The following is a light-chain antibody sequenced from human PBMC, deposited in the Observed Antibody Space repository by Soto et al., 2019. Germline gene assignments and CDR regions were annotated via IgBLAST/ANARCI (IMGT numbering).Light chain of an antibody. J-gene: IGLJ2*01. V-gene: IGLV2-23*01. Sequence: QSALTQPASVSGSPGQSITLSCTRTSSGVENYNLVSWYQHRPGKAPKIIIYEGSQRPSGVSDRFSGSKSGNTASLTISGLRAEDEADYYCSSYAGAVVFGGGTKLTVL. CDR3: SSYAGAVV. CDR2: EGS. CDR1: SSGVENYNL.